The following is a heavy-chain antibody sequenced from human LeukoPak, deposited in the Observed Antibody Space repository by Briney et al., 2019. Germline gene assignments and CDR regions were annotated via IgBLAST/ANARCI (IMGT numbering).Heavy chain of an antibody. D-gene: IGHD4-11*01. Sequence: ASVKVSCKVSGYTLTELSMHWVRRAPGKGVEWMGGFDPEDGETIYTQKFQGRVTMTEDASHDTAYLELSSLRSEDTAVYYCATVSTVNLAEYFQHWGQGTLVTVSS. CDR2: FDPEDGET. J-gene: IGHJ1*01. CDR1: GYTLTELS. CDR3: ATVSTVNLAEYFQH. V-gene: IGHV1-24*01.